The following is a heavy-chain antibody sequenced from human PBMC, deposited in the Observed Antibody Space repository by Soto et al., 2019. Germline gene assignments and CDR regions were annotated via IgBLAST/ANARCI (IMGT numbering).Heavy chain of an antibody. Sequence: EVQLLESGGGLVEPGGSLRLSCAASGFTFSSYAMSWVRQAPGKGLEWVSAISGSGGTTYYADSVKGRFTISRDNSKSTVYLQMNTLRAEDTAVYYCAKDLSSCSITNCYIYYFGLDVWGQGTTVPVSS. J-gene: IGHJ6*02. D-gene: IGHD2-2*02. CDR3: AKDLSSCSITNCYIYYFGLDV. CDR1: GFTFSSYA. V-gene: IGHV3-23*01. CDR2: ISGSGGTT.